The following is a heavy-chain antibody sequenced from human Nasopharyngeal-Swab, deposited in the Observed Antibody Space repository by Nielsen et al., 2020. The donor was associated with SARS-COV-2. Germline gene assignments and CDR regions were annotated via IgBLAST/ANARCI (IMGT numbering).Heavy chain of an antibody. CDR1: GFTFSSYA. V-gene: IGHV3-30*03. Sequence: GSLRLSCAASGFTFSSYAMHWVRQAPGKGLEWVAVISYDGSDKYYTDSVKGRFTISRDNSKKTLYLQMNSLRADDTAVYYCARGSIAVAGTFHFDYWGQGTLVTVSS. CDR2: ISYDGSDK. J-gene: IGHJ4*02. CDR3: ARGSIAVAGTFHFDY. D-gene: IGHD6-19*01.